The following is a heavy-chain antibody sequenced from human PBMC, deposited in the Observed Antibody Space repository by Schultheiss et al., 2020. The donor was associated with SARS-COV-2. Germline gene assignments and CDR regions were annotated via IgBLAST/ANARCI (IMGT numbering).Heavy chain of an antibody. CDR2: TYYRSKWYN. Sequence: SETLSLTCAISGDSVSSNSAAWNWIRQSPSRGLEWLGRTYYRSKWYNDYAVSVKSRITINPDTSKNQFSLQLNSVTPEDTAVYYCARCGGDVGDALDIWGQGTMGTVSS. D-gene: IGHD2-21*01. V-gene: IGHV6-1*01. CDR1: GDSVSSNSAA. J-gene: IGHJ3*02. CDR3: ARCGGDVGDALDI.